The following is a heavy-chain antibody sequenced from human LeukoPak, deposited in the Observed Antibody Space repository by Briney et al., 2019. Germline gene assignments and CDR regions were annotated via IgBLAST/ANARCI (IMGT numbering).Heavy chain of an antibody. CDR2: ISAYNGNT. V-gene: IGHV1-18*01. CDR3: AREAGITVAVTGVFDY. J-gene: IGHJ4*02. CDR1: DYTFTSYG. D-gene: IGHD6-19*01. Sequence: ASVKVSCKASDYTFTSYGISWVRQAPGQGLEWMGWISAYNGNTNYARKLQGRVTMTTDTSTSTAYMELRSLRSDDTAVYYCAREAGITVAVTGVFDYWGQGTLVTVSS.